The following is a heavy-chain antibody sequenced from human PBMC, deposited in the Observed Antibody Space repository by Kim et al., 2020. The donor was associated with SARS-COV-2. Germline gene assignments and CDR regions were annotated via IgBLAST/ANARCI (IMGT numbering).Heavy chain of an antibody. CDR2: INHSGST. CDR1: GGSFSGYY. J-gene: IGHJ2*01. Sequence: SETLSLTCAVYGGSFSGYYWSWIRQPPGKGLEWIGEINHSGSTNYNPSLKSRVTISVDTSKNQFSLKLSSVTAADTAVYYCARRWQRLKTRYFDLWGRGTLVTVSS. D-gene: IGHD2-15*01. CDR3: ARRWQRLKTRYFDL. V-gene: IGHV4-34*01.